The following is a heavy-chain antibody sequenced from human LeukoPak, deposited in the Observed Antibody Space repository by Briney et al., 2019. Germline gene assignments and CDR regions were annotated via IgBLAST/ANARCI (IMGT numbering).Heavy chain of an antibody. CDR3: ATSKEDYGDYAVFDY. J-gene: IGHJ4*02. D-gene: IGHD4-17*01. V-gene: IGHV4-30-2*01. Sequence: TLSLTCAVSGGSISSGGYSWSWIRQPPGKGLEWIGYIYHSGSTYYNPSLKSRVTISVDRSKNQFSLKLSSVTAADTAVYYCATSKEDYGDYAVFDYWGQGTLVTVSS. CDR2: IYHSGST. CDR1: GGSISSGGYS.